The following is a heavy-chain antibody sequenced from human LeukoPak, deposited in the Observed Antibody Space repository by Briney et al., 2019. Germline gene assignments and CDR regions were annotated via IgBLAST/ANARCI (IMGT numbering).Heavy chain of an antibody. CDR2: INSDGSST. D-gene: IGHD6-6*01. V-gene: IGHV3-74*01. Sequence: GGSLRLSCAASGFTFSSYWMHWVRQAPGKGLVWVSRINSDGSSTSYADSVKGRFTISRDNAKNSLYLQMNSLRAEDTALYHCARGGIAALGYWGQGTLVTVSS. CDR1: GFTFSSYW. CDR3: ARGGIAALGY. J-gene: IGHJ4*02.